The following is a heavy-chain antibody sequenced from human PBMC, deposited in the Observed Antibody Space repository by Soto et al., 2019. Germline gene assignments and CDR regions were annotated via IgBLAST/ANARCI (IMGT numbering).Heavy chain of an antibody. CDR2: ISAYNGNT. J-gene: IGHJ3*02. CDR3: ARGGCSGGSCYLFGAFDI. D-gene: IGHD2-15*01. V-gene: IGHV1-18*01. CDR1: GYTFTSYV. Sequence: AAVKVYCKTSGYTFTSYVVSLLRQAPGQRIEWMGWISAYNGNTNYAQKLQGRVTMTTDTSTSTAYMELRSLRSDDTAVYYCARGGCSGGSCYLFGAFDIWGQGTMVTVSS.